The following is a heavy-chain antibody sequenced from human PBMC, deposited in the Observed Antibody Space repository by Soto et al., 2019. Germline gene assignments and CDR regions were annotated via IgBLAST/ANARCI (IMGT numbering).Heavy chain of an antibody. CDR1: GVTFHSYS. D-gene: IGHD2-21*02. CDR2: LIPIFGTP. Sequence: QVQLVQSGAEVKKPGSSVKVSCKASGVTFHSYSIIWVRQAPGQGLQWVGGLIPIFGTPNYAQKFQGRVTISADESTSTAYMELGSLTSDDTAVYYCAGGDYYPPSQWFDPGGQGTLVIVSS. CDR3: AGGDYYPPSQWFDP. V-gene: IGHV1-69*01. J-gene: IGHJ5*02.